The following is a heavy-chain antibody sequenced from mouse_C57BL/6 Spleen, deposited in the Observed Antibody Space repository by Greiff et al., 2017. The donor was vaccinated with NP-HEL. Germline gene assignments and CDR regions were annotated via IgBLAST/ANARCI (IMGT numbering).Heavy chain of an antibody. Sequence: VKRVASGPGLVAPSQSLSITCTVSGFSFTSYGVSWVRQPPGKGLEWLGVIWGAGSTTYHSALISRLSISKDNSKSQVFLKLNRRQTDGRTTYYCAKGAAQSSFAYWGEGTLVTGAA. CDR3: AKGAAQSSFAY. D-gene: IGHD3-2*02. V-gene: IGHV2-3*01. CDR1: GFSFTSYG. CDR2: IWGAGST. J-gene: IGHJ3*01.